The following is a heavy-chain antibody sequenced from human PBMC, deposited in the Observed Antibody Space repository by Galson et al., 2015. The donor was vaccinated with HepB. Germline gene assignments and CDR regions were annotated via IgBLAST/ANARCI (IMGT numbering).Heavy chain of an antibody. J-gene: IGHJ3*02. CDR3: ARDHWAFDI. V-gene: IGHV3-33*01. CDR2: IWYDGSNK. CDR1: GFTFSRYG. Sequence: SLRLSCAASGFTFSRYGMHWVRQAPGKGLEWVAVIWYDGSNKYYADSVKGRFTISRDNSKNTLYLQMNSLRAEDTAAYYCARDHWAFDIWGQGTMVTVSS.